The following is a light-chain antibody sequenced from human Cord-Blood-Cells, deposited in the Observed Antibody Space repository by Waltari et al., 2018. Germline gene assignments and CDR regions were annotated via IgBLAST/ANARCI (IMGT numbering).Light chain of an antibody. CDR3: SSYTSSSTV. CDR2: DVS. V-gene: IGLV2-14*01. CDR1: SSDVGGYNY. J-gene: IGLJ1*01. Sequence: QSALTQPASVSGSPGQSITISCTGTSSDVGGYNYVSWYQQHPGKAPKLMITDVSNRPSVVSSRFSGSKSGNTASLTISGLQAEYEADYYCSSYTSSSTVFGTGTKVTVL.